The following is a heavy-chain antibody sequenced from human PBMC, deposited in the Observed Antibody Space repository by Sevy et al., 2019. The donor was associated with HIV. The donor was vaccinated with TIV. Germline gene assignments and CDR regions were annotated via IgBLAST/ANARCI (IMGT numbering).Heavy chain of an antibody. D-gene: IGHD3-22*01. CDR3: ARPRDSIGDSRDFQH. V-gene: IGHV1-46*03. CDR2: INPSGGST. CDR1: GYTFTSYY. Sequence: ASVKVSCKASGYTFTSYYMHWVRQAPGQGLEWMGIINPSGGSTRYAQKFQGRVTMNRDTSTSTVYMELGSLRSEDTAVYYCARPRDSIGDSRDFQHWGQGTLVTVSS. J-gene: IGHJ1*01.